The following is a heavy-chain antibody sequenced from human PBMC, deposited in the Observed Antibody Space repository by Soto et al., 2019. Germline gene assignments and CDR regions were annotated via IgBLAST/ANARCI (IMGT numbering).Heavy chain of an antibody. CDR1: GASVSDNY. CDR3: ARGRGEFDV. CDR2: INHSGNT. Sequence: KTSGSLALACAVYGASVSDNYFNWLRQPPGKGLEWIGEINHSGNTNYNPSLRSRVTISIDTSKNQLSLNLRSVSAADTAVYYCARGRGEFDVWGQGTPVTVSS. V-gene: IGHV4-34*01. J-gene: IGHJ5*02.